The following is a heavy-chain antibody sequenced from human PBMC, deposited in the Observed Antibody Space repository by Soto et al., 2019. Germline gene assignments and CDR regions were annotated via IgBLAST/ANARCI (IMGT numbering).Heavy chain of an antibody. V-gene: IGHV1-18*01. J-gene: IGHJ5*02. CDR3: ARDLRGYSNWFHP. CDR2: ISAYNGNT. CDR1: GYTFTSYG. Sequence: ASVKVSCKASGYTFTSYGISWVRQAPGQGLEWMGWISAYNGNTNYGQHFQGRVTLIADTSINTTYMQLSSLAPGDTAMYYCARDLRGYSNWFHPWGQGTLVTVSS. D-gene: IGHD5-18*01.